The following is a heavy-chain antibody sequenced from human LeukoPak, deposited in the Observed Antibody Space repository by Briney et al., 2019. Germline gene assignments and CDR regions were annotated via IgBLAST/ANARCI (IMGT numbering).Heavy chain of an antibody. D-gene: IGHD2-15*01. V-gene: IGHV1-69*04. CDR1: GGTFSSYA. Sequence: ASVKVSCKASGGTFSSYATSWVRQAPGQGLEWMGRIIPILGIANYAQKFQGRVTITADKSTSTAYMELSSLRSEDTAVYYCARDPVGYCSGGSCPDAFDIWGQGTMVTVSS. J-gene: IGHJ3*02. CDR3: ARDPVGYCSGGSCPDAFDI. CDR2: IIPILGIA.